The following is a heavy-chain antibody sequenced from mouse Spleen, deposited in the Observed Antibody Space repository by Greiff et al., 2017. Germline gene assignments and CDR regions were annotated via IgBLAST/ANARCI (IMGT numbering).Heavy chain of an antibody. V-gene: IGHV5-9-1*01. CDR3: ARRGGSSYCFDY. D-gene: IGHD1-1*01. CDR2: ISSGGSYT. Sequence: DVKLVESGGGLVKPGGSLKLSCAASGFTFSSYAMSWVRQTPEKRLEWVATISSGGSYTYYPDSVKGRFTISRDNAKNTLYLQMSSLRSEDTAMYYCARRGGSSYCFDYWGQGTTLTVSS. J-gene: IGHJ2*01. CDR1: GFTFSSYA.